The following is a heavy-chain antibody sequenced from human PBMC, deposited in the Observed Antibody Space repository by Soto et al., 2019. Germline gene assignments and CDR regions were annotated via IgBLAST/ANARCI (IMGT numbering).Heavy chain of an antibody. CDR3: ASSEAVPTTTYYYWYIDV. CDR1: GYTFTDYY. V-gene: IGHV1-46*03. J-gene: IGHJ6*03. D-gene: IGHD2-2*01. Sequence: QVQLVQSGAEVKKPGASVRISCKASGYTFTDYYLHWVRQAPGQGLEWMGIMNPSGGVTSYAQKFQGRVAVTRDTSTSTVYMQLSSLRSEDTAVYYCASSEAVPTTTYYYWYIDVWGKGTTVTVS. CDR2: MNPSGGVT.